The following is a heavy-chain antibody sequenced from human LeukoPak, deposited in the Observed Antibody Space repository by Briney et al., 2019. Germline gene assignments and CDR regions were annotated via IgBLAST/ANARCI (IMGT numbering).Heavy chain of an antibody. V-gene: IGHV4-34*01. Sequence: SETLSLTCAVYGGSFSGYYWSWIRQPPEKGLEWIGEINHSGSTNYNPSLKGRVTISVDTSKNQFSLKLSSVTAADTAVYYCARGSTRSGSYGYWGQGTLVTVST. CDR2: INHSGST. CDR3: ARGSTRSGSYGY. D-gene: IGHD1-26*01. CDR1: GGSFSGYY. J-gene: IGHJ4*02.